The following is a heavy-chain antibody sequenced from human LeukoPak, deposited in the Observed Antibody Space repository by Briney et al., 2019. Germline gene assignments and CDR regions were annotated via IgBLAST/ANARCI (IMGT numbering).Heavy chain of an antibody. CDR3: ARDRSLGIIDY. CDR2: IYYSGST. V-gene: IGHV4-61*03. J-gene: IGHJ4*02. D-gene: IGHD3-16*01. CDR1: GHSISGYYSGYY. Sequence: RPSETLSLTCIVSGHSISGYYSGYYWSWIRQPPGKGLEWIGYIYYSGSTNYNPSLKSRVTISVDASKNHFSLKVTSVTAADTAVYYCARDRSLGIIDYWGQGTLVTVSS.